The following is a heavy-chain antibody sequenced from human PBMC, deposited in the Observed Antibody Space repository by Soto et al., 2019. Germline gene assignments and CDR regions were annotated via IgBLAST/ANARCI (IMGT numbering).Heavy chain of an antibody. J-gene: IGHJ3*02. CDR2: ISDDGSNK. D-gene: IGHD5-18*01. CDR1: GVTFKTYG. CDR3: ARGGGYSYGTNDAFDI. V-gene: IGHV3-30*03. Sequence: GGSLRLSCAASGVTFKTYGMHWVRQAPGKGLEWVAVISDDGSNKYNIASVEGRFTISRDNSKNTLSLQMNSLRDEDTAVYYCARGGGYSYGTNDAFDIWGQGTMVTVSS.